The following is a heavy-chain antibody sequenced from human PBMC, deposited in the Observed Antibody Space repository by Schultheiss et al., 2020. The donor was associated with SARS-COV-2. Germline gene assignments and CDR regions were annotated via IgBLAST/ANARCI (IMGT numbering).Heavy chain of an antibody. CDR3: ARAGNTAMAIDY. D-gene: IGHD5-18*01. CDR2: INHSGST. V-gene: IGHV4-34*01. CDR1: GGSFSGYY. Sequence: SETLSLTCAVYGGSFSGYYWSWIRQPPGKGLEWIGEINHSGSTNYNPSLKSRVTISVDTSKNQFSLKLSSVTAADTAVYYCARAGNTAMAIDYGGQGTLVTVSS. J-gene: IGHJ4*02.